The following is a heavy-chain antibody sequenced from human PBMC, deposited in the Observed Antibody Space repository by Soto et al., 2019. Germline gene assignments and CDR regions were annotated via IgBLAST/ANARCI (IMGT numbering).Heavy chain of an antibody. CDR2: INHSGST. J-gene: IGHJ5*02. V-gene: IGHV4-34*01. Sequence: SQTLSLTCTVYYGSFSGYYWSWILKPPFKGLEWIGEINHSGSTNYNPSLKSRVTISVDTSKNQFSLKLSSVTAADTAVYYCASLSPWGGYDSVNWFDTWGQGTLVTVSS. CDR1: YGSFSGYY. CDR3: ASLSPWGGYDSVNWFDT. D-gene: IGHD5-12*01.